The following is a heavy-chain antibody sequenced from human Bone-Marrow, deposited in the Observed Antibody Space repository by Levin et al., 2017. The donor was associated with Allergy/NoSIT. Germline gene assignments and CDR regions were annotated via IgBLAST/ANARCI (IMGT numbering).Heavy chain of an antibody. CDR3: ATSFLDN. CDR2: IYYRGDT. CDR1: GGSIRGSNW. J-gene: IGHJ4*02. D-gene: IGHD2/OR15-2a*01. V-gene: IGHV4-4*02. Sequence: SQTLSFTCSVSGGSIRGSNWWSWARQSPEKGLEWIGEIYYRGDTKYNPSLQSRVILSVDESKNQFSLKVRSVTAADTAIYYCATSFLDNWGQGILVTVSS.